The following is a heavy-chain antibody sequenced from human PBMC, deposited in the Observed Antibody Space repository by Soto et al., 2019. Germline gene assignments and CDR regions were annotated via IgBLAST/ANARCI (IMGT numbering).Heavy chain of an antibody. V-gene: IGHV3-23*01. CDR1: GFTFSSYA. CDR2: ISGSGGST. J-gene: IGHJ4*02. D-gene: IGHD2-2*01. Sequence: GGSLRLSCAASGFTFSSYAMSWVRQAPGKGLEWVSAISGSGGSTYYADSVKGRFTISRDNSKNTLYLQMNSLRAEDTAVYYCAKGGRGVVVVPAPSRLFDYWGQGTLVTVSS. CDR3: AKGGRGVVVVPAPSRLFDY.